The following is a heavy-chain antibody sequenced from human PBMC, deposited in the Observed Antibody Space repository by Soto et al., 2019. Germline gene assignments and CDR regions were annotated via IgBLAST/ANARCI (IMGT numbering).Heavy chain of an antibody. D-gene: IGHD1-1*01. J-gene: IGHJ4*02. CDR1: GYTFSDYY. CDR2: INPDSGGT. CDR3: AREPATAKPEGVDF. V-gene: IGHV1-2*02. Sequence: ASVKVSCKASGYTFSDYYIHWVRQAPGQGLEWMGWINPDSGGTKYAPKFQGGVTMTRDTSITTAYMELSRLRSGDTAVYYCAREPATAKPEGVDFWGQGTLVTVSS.